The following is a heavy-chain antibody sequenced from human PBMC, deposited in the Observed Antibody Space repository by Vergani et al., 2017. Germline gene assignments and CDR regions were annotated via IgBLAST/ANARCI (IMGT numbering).Heavy chain of an antibody. CDR2: IYYSGSS. CDR1: GGSVSSGSYY. Sequence: QVQLQESGPGLVKPSETLSLTCTVSGGSVSSGSYYWSWIRQPPGKGLEWIGYIYYSGSSNYNPSLKSRVTRSVDTSKNQFSLKLSSVTAADTAVYYCARDNPGYSSGWYDYWGQGTLVTVTS. D-gene: IGHD6-19*01. V-gene: IGHV4-61*01. CDR3: ARDNPGYSSGWYDY. J-gene: IGHJ4*02.